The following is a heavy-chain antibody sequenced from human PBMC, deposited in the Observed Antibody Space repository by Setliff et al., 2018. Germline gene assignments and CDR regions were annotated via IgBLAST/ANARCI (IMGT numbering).Heavy chain of an antibody. J-gene: IGHJ4*02. CDR3: ARQDTAMSRPRGYFDY. D-gene: IGHD5-18*01. CDR2: IKEDGSEK. CDR1: RFTFSNYW. V-gene: IGHV3-7*01. Sequence: PGGSLRLSCAASRFTFSNYWMSWVRQAPGKGLEWVANIKEDGSEKYYVDSVKGRFTISRDNAKNSLDLQMDSLRAEDTAVHYCARQDTAMSRPRGYFDYWGQGTLVTVSS.